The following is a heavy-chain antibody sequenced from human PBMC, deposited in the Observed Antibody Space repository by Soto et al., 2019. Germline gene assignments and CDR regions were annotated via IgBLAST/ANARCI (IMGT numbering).Heavy chain of an antibody. CDR1: GFMFNSYG. Sequence: LRLSCAASGFMFNSYGMHWVRQAPGKGLEWVAVIWYDGSNQNYADSVKGRFTISRDNSNNTLYLQMDSLRVEDTAVYYCARDRPPFDPWGQGTLVTVSS. J-gene: IGHJ5*02. CDR3: ARDRPPFDP. CDR2: IWYDGSNQ. V-gene: IGHV3-33*01.